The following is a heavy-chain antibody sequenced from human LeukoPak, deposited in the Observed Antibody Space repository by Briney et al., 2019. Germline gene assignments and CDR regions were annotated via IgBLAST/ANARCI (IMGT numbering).Heavy chain of an antibody. CDR2: ISGDGEST. Sequence: PGGSLRLSCAASGFSFSTYAMNWVRQAPGKGLEWVSLISGDGESTYADSVKGRFTLSRDNSKRTLYLQMNSLRAEDTAVYYCAKEKQWLVQDYFDYWGQGTLVTVSS. J-gene: IGHJ4*02. CDR1: GFSFSTYA. D-gene: IGHD6-19*01. CDR3: AKEKQWLVQDYFDY. V-gene: IGHV3-23*01.